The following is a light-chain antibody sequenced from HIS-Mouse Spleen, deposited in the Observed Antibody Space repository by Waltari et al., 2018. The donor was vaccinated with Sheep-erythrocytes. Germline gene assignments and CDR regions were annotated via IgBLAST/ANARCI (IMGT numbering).Light chain of an antibody. J-gene: IGKJ4*01. Sequence: DIQMTQSPSSLSASVGDRVTITCRASQGISNYLAWYQRKPGKVPKLLIYAASTLQSGVPSRFSGSGSGTDFTLTISSLQPEDVATYYCQKYNSAPRITFGGGTKVEIK. CDR2: AAS. CDR3: QKYNSAPRIT. CDR1: QGISNY. V-gene: IGKV1-27*01.